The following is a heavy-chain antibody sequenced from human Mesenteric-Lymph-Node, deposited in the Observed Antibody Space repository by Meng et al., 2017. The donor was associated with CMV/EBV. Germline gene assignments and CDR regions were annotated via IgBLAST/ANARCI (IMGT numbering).Heavy chain of an antibody. J-gene: IGHJ4*02. CDR1: GFTFSSYW. V-gene: IGHV3-74*01. CDR2: INSDGSST. CDR3: TRDHEIAGGAGY. Sequence: GESLKIYCAASGFTFSSYWMHWVRQAPGKGLVWVSHINSDGSSTNYADSVKGRFTISRDNAKNTLYLQMNSLRAEDTAVYYCTRDHEIAGGAGYWGQGTLVTVSS. D-gene: IGHD5-24*01.